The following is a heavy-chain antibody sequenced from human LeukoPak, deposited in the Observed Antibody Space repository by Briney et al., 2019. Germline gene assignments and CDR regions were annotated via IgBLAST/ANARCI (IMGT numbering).Heavy chain of an antibody. CDR3: ARGSSSWYPDYYYYYMDV. CDR1: GGSISSYY. V-gene: IGHV4-59*01. Sequence: PSETLSLTCTVSGGSISSYYWSWIRQPPGKGLEWIGYIYYSGSTNYNPSLKSRVTISVDTSKDQFSLKLGSVTAADTAVYYCARGSSSWYPDYYYYYMDVWGKGTTVTVSS. CDR2: IYYSGST. D-gene: IGHD6-13*01. J-gene: IGHJ6*03.